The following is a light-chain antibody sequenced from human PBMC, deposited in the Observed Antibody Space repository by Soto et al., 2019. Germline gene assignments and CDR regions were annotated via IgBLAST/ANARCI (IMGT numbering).Light chain of an antibody. CDR2: GAS. CDR3: QQTSAAPFT. CDR1: RNINTY. Sequence: DIQMAQSPSSLSASVGDTITITCRASRNINTYLNWYQPKPGKAPKLLIFGASSLQSGVPSRFSGSGSRTDFTLTINSLQPEDFATYCCQQTSAAPFTFGPGTKVIS. V-gene: IGKV1-39*01. J-gene: IGKJ3*01.